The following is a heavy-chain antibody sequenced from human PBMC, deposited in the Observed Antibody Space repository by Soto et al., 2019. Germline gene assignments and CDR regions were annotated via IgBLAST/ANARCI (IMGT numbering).Heavy chain of an antibody. J-gene: IGHJ3*02. CDR3: ARYNWGAMGAFDI. Sequence: QVQLQESGPGLAKPSETLSLTCTVSGGSISSYYWSWIRQPPGKGLEWIGYIYYSGSTNYNPSLKSRVTISVDTSKNQFSLKLSSVTAADTAVYYCARYNWGAMGAFDIWGQGTMVTVSS. V-gene: IGHV4-59*01. CDR1: GGSISSYY. D-gene: IGHD1-1*01. CDR2: IYYSGST.